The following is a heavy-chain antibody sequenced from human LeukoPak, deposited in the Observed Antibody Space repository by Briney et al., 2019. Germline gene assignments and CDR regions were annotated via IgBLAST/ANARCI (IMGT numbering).Heavy chain of an antibody. Sequence: KPSETLSLTCTVSGGSISSSGYYWGWIRQPPGKGLEWIGSIYYSGSTYYNPSLKSRVTISVDTSKNQFSLKLSSVTAADTAVYYCARRGDYDSSGYYSGFDYWGQGTLATVSS. J-gene: IGHJ4*02. D-gene: IGHD3-22*01. CDR3: ARRGDYDSSGYYSGFDY. V-gene: IGHV4-39*01. CDR1: GGSISSSGYY. CDR2: IYYSGST.